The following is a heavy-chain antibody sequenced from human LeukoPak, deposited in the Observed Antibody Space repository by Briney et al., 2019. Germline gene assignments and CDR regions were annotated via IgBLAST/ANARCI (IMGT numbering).Heavy chain of an antibody. V-gene: IGHV3-21*04. J-gene: IGHJ4*02. CDR1: GFTFSSYS. CDR2: ISSSSSYI. D-gene: IGHD4-17*01. Sequence: PGGSLRLSCAASGFTFSSYSMNWVRQAPGKGLEWVSSISSSSSYIYYADSVKGRFTISRDNAKNSLYLQMNSLRAEDTAVYCCARDPGYGDYGDYWGQGTLVSVSS. CDR3: ARDPGYGDYGDY.